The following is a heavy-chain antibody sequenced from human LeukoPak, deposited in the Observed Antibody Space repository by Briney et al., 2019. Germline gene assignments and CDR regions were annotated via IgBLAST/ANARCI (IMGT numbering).Heavy chain of an antibody. V-gene: IGHV4-38-2*01. D-gene: IGHD5-12*01. Sequence: SETLSLTCAVYGGSFSGYYWGWIRQPPGKGLEWIGSIYHSGSTYYNPSLKSRVTISVDTSKNQFSLKLSSVTAADTAVYYCASPRPSLVADDFGRSFDLWGRGTLVTVSS. CDR2: IYHSGST. CDR3: ASPRPSLVADDFGRSFDL. CDR1: GGSFSGYY. J-gene: IGHJ2*01.